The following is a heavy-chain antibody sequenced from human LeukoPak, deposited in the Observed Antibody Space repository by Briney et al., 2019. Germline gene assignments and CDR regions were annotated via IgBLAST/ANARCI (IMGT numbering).Heavy chain of an antibody. V-gene: IGHV3-48*03. CDR1: GFTFSSYE. Sequence: GGSLRLSCAASGFTFSSYEMNWVRQAPGKGLEWVSYISSSGSTIYYADSVKGRFTISRDNAKNSLYLQMNSLRAEDTAFYYCAGGIVADAFDIWGQGTMVTVSS. CDR3: AGGIVADAFDI. J-gene: IGHJ3*02. D-gene: IGHD3-22*01. CDR2: ISSSGSTI.